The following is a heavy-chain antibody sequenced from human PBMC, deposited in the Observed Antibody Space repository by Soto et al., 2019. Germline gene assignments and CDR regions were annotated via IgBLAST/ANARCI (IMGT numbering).Heavy chain of an antibody. CDR2: ISSSSSYT. CDR3: AKDRHAYGSSGSWIYDY. D-gene: IGHD3-22*01. V-gene: IGHV3-11*06. CDR1: GFTFSDYY. J-gene: IGHJ4*02. Sequence: QVQLVESGGGLVKPGGSLRLSCAASGFTFSDYYMSWIRQAPGKGLEWVSYISSSSSYTNYADSVKGRFTISRDNAKNSLYLQMNSLRAEDTAVYYCAKDRHAYGSSGSWIYDYWGQGTLVTVSS.